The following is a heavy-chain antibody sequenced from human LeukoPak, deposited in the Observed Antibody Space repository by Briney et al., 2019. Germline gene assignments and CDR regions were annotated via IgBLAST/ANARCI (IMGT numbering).Heavy chain of an antibody. J-gene: IGHJ6*03. CDR3: ARRVGAVINPLNYYMDV. Sequence: SETLSLTCAVYGGSFSGYYWSWIRQPPGKGLEWIGEINHSGSTNYNPSLKSRVTISVDTSKNQFSLKLSSVTAADTAVYYCARRVGAVINPLNYYMDVWGKGTTVTVSS. CDR1: GGSFSGYY. D-gene: IGHD3-3*01. CDR2: INHSGST. V-gene: IGHV4-34*01.